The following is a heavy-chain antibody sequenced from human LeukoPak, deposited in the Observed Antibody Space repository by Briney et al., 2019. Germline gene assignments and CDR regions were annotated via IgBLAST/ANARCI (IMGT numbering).Heavy chain of an antibody. CDR3: ARGHYGMDV. Sequence: GGSLRLSCAASGFSVSNNYMSWVRQAPGKGLEWVSVIYSGGGTFYADSVKGRFTISRDNSKNTLYLQMNSLRAEDRAVYFCARGHYGMDVWGQGTTVTVSS. V-gene: IGHV3-66*01. J-gene: IGHJ6*02. CDR2: IYSGGGT. CDR1: GFSVSNNY.